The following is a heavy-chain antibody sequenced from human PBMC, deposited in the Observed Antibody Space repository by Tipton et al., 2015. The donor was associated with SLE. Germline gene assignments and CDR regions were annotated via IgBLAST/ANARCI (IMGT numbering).Heavy chain of an antibody. Sequence: SLRLSCAASGFTFSSYWMSWVRQAPGKGLEWVANLNDDGGVKYYVDSLNGRFTISRDNTKNSLYLQMDSLGAEDTAVYYCARVIGGYDIGDYWGQGTLVTVSS. CDR3: ARVIGGYDIGDY. CDR1: GFTFSSYW. V-gene: IGHV3-7*01. CDR2: LNDDGGVK. J-gene: IGHJ4*02. D-gene: IGHD5-12*01.